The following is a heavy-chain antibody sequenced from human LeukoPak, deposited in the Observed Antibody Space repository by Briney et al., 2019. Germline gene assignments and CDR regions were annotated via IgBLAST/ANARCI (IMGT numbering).Heavy chain of an antibody. Sequence: PGRSLRLSCAASGFTFSSYAMHWVRQAPGKGLEWVAVISYDGSNKYYADSVKGRFTISRDNSKNTLYLQMNSLRAEDTAVYYCAREGDFWSGYCLDYWGQGTLVTVSS. CDR1: GFTFSSYA. D-gene: IGHD3-3*01. V-gene: IGHV3-30-3*01. CDR3: AREGDFWSGYCLDY. J-gene: IGHJ4*02. CDR2: ISYDGSNK.